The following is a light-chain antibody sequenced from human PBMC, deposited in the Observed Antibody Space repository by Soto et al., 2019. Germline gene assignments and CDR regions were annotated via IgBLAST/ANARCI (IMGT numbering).Light chain of an antibody. CDR3: QQFNSYPRT. CDR2: DAS. J-gene: IGKJ5*01. Sequence: AIQLTQSPSSLSASVGDRVTITCRASQGISSALAWYQQKPGKAPKLLIYDASSMESGVPSRFSGSGSGTDFTLTISSLQPEDFATYYCQQFNSYPRTFGQGTRLEIK. CDR1: QGISSA. V-gene: IGKV1-13*02.